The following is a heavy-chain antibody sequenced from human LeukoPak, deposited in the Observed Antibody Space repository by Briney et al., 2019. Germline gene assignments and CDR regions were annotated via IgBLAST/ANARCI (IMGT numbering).Heavy chain of an antibody. CDR2: ISGSGGST. V-gene: IGHV3-23*01. CDR1: GFTFSSYA. CDR3: AKVQSVTTYYFDY. Sequence: GGSLRLSCAASGFTFSSYAMSRVRQAPGKGLEWVSAISGSGGSTYYADSVKGRFTISRDNSKNTLYLQMNSLRAEDTAVYYCAKVQSVTTYYFDYWGQGTLVTVSS. J-gene: IGHJ4*02. D-gene: IGHD4-17*01.